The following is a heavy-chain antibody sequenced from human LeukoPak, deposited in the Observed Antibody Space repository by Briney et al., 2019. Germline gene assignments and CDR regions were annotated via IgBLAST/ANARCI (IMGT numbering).Heavy chain of an antibody. Sequence: GASVTVSCKLSGNTLTEFSMHWVRQAPGKGLEWMGGFDPEDGKTIYAQKFQGRVTMTEDTSTDTAYMELSSLRSEDTAVYYCATAGDAIDSVMIWDFWGQGTLVTVSS. CDR3: ATAGDAIDSVMIWDF. J-gene: IGHJ4*02. V-gene: IGHV1-24*01. D-gene: IGHD3/OR15-3a*01. CDR1: GNTLTEFS. CDR2: FDPEDGKT.